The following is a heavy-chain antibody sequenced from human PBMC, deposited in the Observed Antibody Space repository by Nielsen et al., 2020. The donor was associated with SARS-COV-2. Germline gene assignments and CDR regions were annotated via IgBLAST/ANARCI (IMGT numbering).Heavy chain of an antibody. V-gene: IGHV3-7*01. CDR1: GFTFSNYA. D-gene: IGHD2-21*01. Sequence: GESLKISCAASGFTFSNYAMHWVRQAPGKGLEWVANIKLDGSETYYVDSVKGRFTISRDDAKNSMYLQMNSLRAEDTAVYYCARARTTYCTGDCYSGGADYWGQGTLVTVSS. J-gene: IGHJ4*02. CDR2: IKLDGSET. CDR3: ARARTTYCTGDCYSGGADY.